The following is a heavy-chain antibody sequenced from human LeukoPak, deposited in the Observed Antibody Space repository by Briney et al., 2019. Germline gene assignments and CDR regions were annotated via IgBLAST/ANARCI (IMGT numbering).Heavy chain of an antibody. J-gene: IGHJ3*02. CDR2: IKPSGTDT. Sequence: ASVKVSCKTSGYSFTSYNLHWVRQAPGQRLEWMGIIKPSGTDTNYAQKFQGRVIMTTDTSTSTVYMELSSLKSEDTAVSYCARVRDGYNDAYGIWGQGTMVIVSS. V-gene: IGHV1-46*01. CDR3: ARVRDGYNDAYGI. D-gene: IGHD5-24*01. CDR1: GYSFTSYN.